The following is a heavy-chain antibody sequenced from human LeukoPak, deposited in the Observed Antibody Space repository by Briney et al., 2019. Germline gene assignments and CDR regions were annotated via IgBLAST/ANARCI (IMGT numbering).Heavy chain of an antibody. D-gene: IGHD6-25*01. J-gene: IGHJ6*03. CDR1: RFTLSSYW. V-gene: IGHV3-21*01. Sequence: GGSLRLSCAASRFTLSSYWMHWVRQAPGKGLVGVSASRGSGGDTYYADSVKGRFTISRDNAKNSLYLQMNSLRADDTAVYYCARFAAGGSYYYYMDVWGKGTTVTVSS. CDR3: ARFAAGGSYYYYMDV. CDR2: SRGSGGDT.